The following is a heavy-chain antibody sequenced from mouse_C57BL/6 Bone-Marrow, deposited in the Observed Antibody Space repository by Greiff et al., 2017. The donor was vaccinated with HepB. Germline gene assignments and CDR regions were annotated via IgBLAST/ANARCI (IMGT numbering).Heavy chain of an antibody. Sequence: EVMLVESGGGLVKPGGSLKLSCAASGFTFSSYAMSWVRQTPEKRLEWVATISDGGSYTYYPDNVKGRFTISRDNAKNNLYLQMSHLKSEDTAMYYCARDGKLTGTYFDYWGQGTTLTVSS. CDR3: ARDGKLTGTYFDY. V-gene: IGHV5-4*01. J-gene: IGHJ2*01. D-gene: IGHD4-1*01. CDR1: GFTFSSYA. CDR2: ISDGGSYT.